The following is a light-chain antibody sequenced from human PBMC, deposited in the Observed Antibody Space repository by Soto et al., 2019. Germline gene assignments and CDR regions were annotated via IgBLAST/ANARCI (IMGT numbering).Light chain of an antibody. J-gene: IGKJ1*01. CDR3: QQYGSSQT. Sequence: EIVLTQSPATLSVSPGERATLSCKASQSVGSQLNWYQQKRGQAPRLLIYDATYRAAGIPARFSGSGSGTDFTLTISSLEPDDFAVYYCQQYGSSQTFGQGTKVEIK. CDR1: QSVGSQ. V-gene: IGKV3-11*01. CDR2: DAT.